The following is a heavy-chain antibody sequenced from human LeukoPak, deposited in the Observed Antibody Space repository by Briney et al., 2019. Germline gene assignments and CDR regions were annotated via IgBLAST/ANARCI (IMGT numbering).Heavy chain of an antibody. J-gene: IGHJ4*02. CDR3: ARDSLWGVPAAIGFDY. CDR1: GFTFSSYS. CDR2: ISSSSSTI. V-gene: IGHV3-48*02. Sequence: GGSLRLSCAASGFTFSSYSMNWVRQAPGKGLEWVSHISSSSSTIYYADSVKGRFTISRDNAKNSLYLQMNSLRDEDTAVYYCARDSLWGVPAAIGFDYWGQGTLVTVSS. D-gene: IGHD2-2*01.